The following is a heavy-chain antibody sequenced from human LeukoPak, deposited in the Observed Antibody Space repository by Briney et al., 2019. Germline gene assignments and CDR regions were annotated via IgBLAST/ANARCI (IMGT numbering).Heavy chain of an antibody. CDR3: ARRVVVVAAAYNWFDP. V-gene: IGHV4-38-2*02. J-gene: IGHJ5*02. Sequence: PSETLSLTCIVSGYSIISDYFWGWVRQPPGKGPEWIGSIFHSGSTNYNPSLKSRVTISVDTSKNQFSLKLSSVTAADTAVYYCARRVVVVAAAYNWFDPWGQGTLVTVSS. CDR2: IFHSGST. D-gene: IGHD2-15*01. CDR1: GYSIISDYF.